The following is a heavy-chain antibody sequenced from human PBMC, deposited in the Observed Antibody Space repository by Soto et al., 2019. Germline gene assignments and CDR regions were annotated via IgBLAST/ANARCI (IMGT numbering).Heavy chain of an antibody. D-gene: IGHD3-9*01. Sequence: PSETLSLTCTVYGGSFSCYYWSWIRQPPGKGLEWIGEINHSGSTNYNPSLKSRVTISVDTSKNQFSLKLSSVTAADTAVYYCATLGDILTGPTYYFDYWGQGTLVTVSS. CDR1: GGSFSCYY. J-gene: IGHJ4*02. CDR2: INHSGST. CDR3: ATLGDILTGPTYYFDY. V-gene: IGHV4-34*01.